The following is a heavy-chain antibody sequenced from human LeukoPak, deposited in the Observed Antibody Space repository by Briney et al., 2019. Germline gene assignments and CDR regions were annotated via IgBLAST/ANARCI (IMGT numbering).Heavy chain of an antibody. V-gene: IGHV3-23*01. CDR2: ITPNADGT. CDR1: GFTVSSND. Sequence: GGSLRLSCAASGFTVSSNDMSWVRQAPGKGLEWVSFITPNADGTVYADSVGGRFTISRDNPRNTLYIQMTRLRDEDPAVYYCAIMHGYYDGSGYWVQWGQGTLVTVSS. CDR3: AIMHGYYDGSGYWVQ. D-gene: IGHD3-22*01. J-gene: IGHJ1*01.